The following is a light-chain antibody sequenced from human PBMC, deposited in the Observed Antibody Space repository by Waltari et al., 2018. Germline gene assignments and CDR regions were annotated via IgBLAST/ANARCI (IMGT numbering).Light chain of an antibody. J-gene: IGLJ2*01. CDR3: AAWDDSLKGVL. V-gene: IGLV1-36*01. CDR1: RSTIGNNA. Sequence: QSVLTQTPSVSEAPRQRVTISCSGSRSTIGNNAVNWYQQVPGKAHKLLVFADDLLPSGVSDRFSGSKSGTSASLAISGLRSEDEGVYFCAAWDDSLKGVLFGGGTKLTVL. CDR2: ADD.